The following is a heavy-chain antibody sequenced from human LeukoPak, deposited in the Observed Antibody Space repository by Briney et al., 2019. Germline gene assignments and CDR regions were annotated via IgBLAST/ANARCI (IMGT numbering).Heavy chain of an antibody. CDR2: INPNSGGT. V-gene: IGHV1-2*02. J-gene: IGHJ4*02. Sequence: ASVKVSCKASGYTFTGYYMHWVRQAPGQGLEWMGWINPNSGGTNYAQKFQGRVTMTRDMSISTAYMELSRLTSDDTAVYYCARGSLSDVYGSGSYANYWGQGTLVTVSS. CDR1: GYTFTGYY. CDR3: ARGSLSDVYGSGSYANY. D-gene: IGHD3-10*01.